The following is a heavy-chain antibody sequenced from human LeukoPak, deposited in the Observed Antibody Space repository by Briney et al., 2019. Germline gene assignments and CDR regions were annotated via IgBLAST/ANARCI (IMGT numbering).Heavy chain of an antibody. V-gene: IGHV3-11*06. D-gene: IGHD2-2*02. CDR3: ARGLVVVPSAIRTYYYYYMDV. Sequence: GGSLRLSCAASGFTFSDYYMSWIRQAPGKGLEWVSSISDGSTYIYYADSVKGRFTISRDNAENSLFLQINSLRADDTAVYYCARGLVVVPSAIRTYYYYYMDVWGKGTTVTVSS. CDR2: ISDGSTYI. CDR1: GFTFSDYY. J-gene: IGHJ6*03.